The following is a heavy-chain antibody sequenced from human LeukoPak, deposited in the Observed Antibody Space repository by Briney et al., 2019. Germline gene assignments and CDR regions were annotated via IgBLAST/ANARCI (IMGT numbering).Heavy chain of an antibody. CDR1: GFAFSSYG. CDR2: ISYDGSNK. Sequence: GRSLRLSCAASGFAFSSYGMHWVRLAPGKGLEWVAVISYDGSNKYYADSVKGRFTISRDNSRNTLYLQMNSLRAEDTAVYYCARDWDNYFDYWGQGTLVTVSS. CDR3: ARDWDNYFDY. D-gene: IGHD1-26*01. V-gene: IGHV3-30*19. J-gene: IGHJ4*02.